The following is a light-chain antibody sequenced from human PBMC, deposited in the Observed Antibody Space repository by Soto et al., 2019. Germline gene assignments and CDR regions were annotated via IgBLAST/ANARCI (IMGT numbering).Light chain of an antibody. Sequence: QSVLTQPASASGTPGQSVTISCSGSSSNIGSNYVFWYQHLQGTAPKLLIHRNDQRPSGVPDRFSGSKSGTSASLAITGLQPEDEADYYCQSHDNILSVEVFGGGTKLTVL. CDR2: RND. CDR3: QSHDNILSVEV. V-gene: IGLV1-47*01. J-gene: IGLJ2*01. CDR1: SSNIGSNY.